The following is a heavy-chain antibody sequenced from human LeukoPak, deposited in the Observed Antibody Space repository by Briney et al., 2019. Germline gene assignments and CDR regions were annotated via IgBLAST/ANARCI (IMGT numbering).Heavy chain of an antibody. V-gene: IGHV1-2*02. Sequence: ASVKVSCKASGYTFTGYYMHWVRQAPGQGLEWMGWINPNSGGTNYAQKFQGRVTMTRDTSISTAYMELSRLRSDDTAVYYCARDEISQYQLLYGYYYYYMDVWGKGTTVTVSS. CDR1: GYTFTGYY. D-gene: IGHD2-2*02. CDR3: ARDEISQYQLLYGYYYYYMDV. CDR2: INPNSGGT. J-gene: IGHJ6*03.